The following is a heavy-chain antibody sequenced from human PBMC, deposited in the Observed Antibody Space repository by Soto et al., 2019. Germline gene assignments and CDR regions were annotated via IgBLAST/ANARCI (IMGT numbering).Heavy chain of an antibody. CDR1: GFTFNSYG. CDR2: MSNDGSNK. Sequence: PGGSLRLSCAASGFTFNSYGMHWVRQAPGRGLEWVAVMSNDGSNKYYADSVKGRFAISRDNSKNMLYLQMNSLRTEDTAVYYCAKGGSSVYYYYYGIDVWGQGTTVTVSS. V-gene: IGHV3-30*18. J-gene: IGHJ6*02. D-gene: IGHD6-6*01. CDR3: AKGGSSVYYYYYGIDV.